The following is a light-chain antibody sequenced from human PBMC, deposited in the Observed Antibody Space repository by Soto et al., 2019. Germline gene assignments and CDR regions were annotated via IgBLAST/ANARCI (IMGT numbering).Light chain of an antibody. Sequence: AIQMTQSPSSLSASVGDRVTITCRASQGIRNDLGWYQQKPGKAPKLLIYAASSLQSGVPSRFSGSGSGTDFTLTISSLQPEDFAAYYCLQDYNYSWTFGQGTKVDIK. CDR2: AAS. V-gene: IGKV1-6*01. CDR1: QGIRND. CDR3: LQDYNYSWT. J-gene: IGKJ1*01.